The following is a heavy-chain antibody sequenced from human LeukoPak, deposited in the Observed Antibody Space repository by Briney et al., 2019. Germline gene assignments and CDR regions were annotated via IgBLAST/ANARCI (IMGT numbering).Heavy chain of an antibody. CDR1: GFTFSSYA. CDR2: ISGSGGST. Sequence: GGSLRLSCAASGFTFSSYAMSWVRQAPGKGLEWVSAISGSGGSTYYADSVKGRFTISRDNSKNTLYLQMNSLRAEDTAVYYCAKHLNYDFRSGYSYYYYYYMDVWGKGTTVTVSS. V-gene: IGHV3-23*01. J-gene: IGHJ6*03. CDR3: AKHLNYDFRSGYSYYYYYYMDV. D-gene: IGHD3-3*01.